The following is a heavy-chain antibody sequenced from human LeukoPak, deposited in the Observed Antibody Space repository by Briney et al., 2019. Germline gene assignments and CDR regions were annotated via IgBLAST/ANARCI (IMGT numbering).Heavy chain of an antibody. CDR2: ISSAGDT. J-gene: IGHJ4*02. D-gene: IGHD1-26*01. Sequence: GGSLRLSCAASGFTFSIYDMHWVRQATGKGLEWVSGISSAGDTYHAGSVKGRFTISRENDKNSIYLQMNSLRGGDTAVYYCARVLGATIDYWGQGTLVTVSS. CDR3: ARVLGATIDY. CDR1: GFTFSIYD. V-gene: IGHV3-13*01.